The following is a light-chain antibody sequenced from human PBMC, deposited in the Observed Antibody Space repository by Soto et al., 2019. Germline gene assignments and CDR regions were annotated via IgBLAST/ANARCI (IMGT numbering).Light chain of an antibody. CDR1: DNIAKY. J-gene: IGKJ1*01. CDR3: QQSYSAPPWT. V-gene: IGKV1-39*01. Sequence: DIQTTQSPSSLSASVGDRVTITCRTSDNIAKYLNWYQQKPGQVPKLLIVAASRLQSGVPTTCSGSGSGTDFTLSINNLHPEDFATYYCQQSYSAPPWTFGQGTKVDVK. CDR2: AAS.